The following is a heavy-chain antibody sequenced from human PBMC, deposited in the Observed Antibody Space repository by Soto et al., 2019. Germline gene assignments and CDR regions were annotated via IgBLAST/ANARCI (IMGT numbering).Heavy chain of an antibody. CDR2: INPSGDSR. V-gene: IGHV1-46*01. CDR1: GFSFSDYF. CDR3: ARVLDDILTGTYYYYYGMDV. D-gene: IGHD3-9*01. Sequence: ASVKVSCKASGFSFSDYFMHWVRQAPGQGLEWMGIINPSGDSRNYAQKSQGRVTITRDTSTSTVYMDLSSLRSDDTAVYYCARVLDDILTGTYYYYYGMDVWGQGTRVTVSS. J-gene: IGHJ6*02.